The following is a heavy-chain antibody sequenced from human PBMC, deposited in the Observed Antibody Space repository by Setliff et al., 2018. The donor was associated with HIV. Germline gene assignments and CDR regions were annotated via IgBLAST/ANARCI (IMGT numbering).Heavy chain of an antibody. V-gene: IGHV1-46*01. CDR2: INPSGGST. J-gene: IGHJ4*02. CDR1: GYTFTTYY. D-gene: IGHD4-17*01. Sequence: SVKVSCKASGYTFTTYYMHWVRQAPGQGLEWMGIINPSGGSTSYAQKFQGRVTMTRDTSTGTVYMELSSLRSEDTAVYYCARDYGDYVSLNYWGQGTLVTVSS. CDR3: ARDYGDYVSLNY.